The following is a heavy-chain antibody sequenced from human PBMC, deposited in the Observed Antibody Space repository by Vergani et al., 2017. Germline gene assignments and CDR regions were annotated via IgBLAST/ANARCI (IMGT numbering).Heavy chain of an antibody. CDR1: GFTFSSYA. Sequence: QVQLVESGGGVVQPGRSLRLSCAASGFTFSSYAMHWVRKAPGKGLEWVAVISYDGSNKYYADSVKGRFTISRDNSKNTLYLQMNSLRAEDTAVYYCARDGALLWFGELPNGMDVWGQGTTVTVSS. CDR3: ARDGALLWFGELPNGMDV. J-gene: IGHJ6*02. V-gene: IGHV3-30-3*01. CDR2: ISYDGSNK. D-gene: IGHD3-10*01.